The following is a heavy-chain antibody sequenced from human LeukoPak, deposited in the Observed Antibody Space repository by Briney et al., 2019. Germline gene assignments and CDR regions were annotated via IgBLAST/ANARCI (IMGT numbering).Heavy chain of an antibody. CDR1: GFIFSSSA. J-gene: IGHJ4*02. CDR3: ARRTRDGYNSPIDY. Sequence: GGSLRLSCAASGFIFSSSAMTWVRQAPGRGLEYVAEIGGDGHTTYYADSAQGRFTISRDYSTKMVYLQMNSLKADDTAVYYCARRTRDGYNSPIDYWGQGALVTVSS. V-gene: IGHV3-23*01. CDR2: IGGDGHTT. D-gene: IGHD5-24*01.